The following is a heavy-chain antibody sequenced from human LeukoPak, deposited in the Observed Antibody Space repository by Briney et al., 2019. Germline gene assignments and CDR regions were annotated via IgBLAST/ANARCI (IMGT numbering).Heavy chain of an antibody. J-gene: IGHJ4*02. D-gene: IGHD3-22*01. CDR1: GFTFSTYT. Sequence: GGSLRPSCAASGFTFSTYTMNWVRQAPGKGLEWVSTISSKSNYIYYADSVKGRFTISRDNAKNSLYLQINSLRAEDTAVYYCARVHYFDSSGYYFFLDYWGQGTLVTVSS. V-gene: IGHV3-21*01. CDR2: ISSKSNYI. CDR3: ARVHYFDSSGYYFFLDY.